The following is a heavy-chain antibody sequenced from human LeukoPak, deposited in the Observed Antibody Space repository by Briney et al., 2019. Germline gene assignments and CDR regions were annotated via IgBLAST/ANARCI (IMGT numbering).Heavy chain of an antibody. V-gene: IGHV4-39*07. CDR1: GDSVSSISYY. CDR2: INHGGST. D-gene: IGHD1-26*01. Sequence: KTSETLSLTCTVSGDSVSSISYYWSWIRQPPGKGLEWIGEINHGGSTNYNPSLKSRVTISVDTSKNQFSLKLSSVTAADTAVYYCARGPWSGVGLLYYYYGMDVWGQGTTVTVSS. J-gene: IGHJ6*02. CDR3: ARGPWSGVGLLYYYYGMDV.